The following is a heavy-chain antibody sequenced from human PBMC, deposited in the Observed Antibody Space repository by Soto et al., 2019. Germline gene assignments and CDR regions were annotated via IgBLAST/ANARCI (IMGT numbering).Heavy chain of an antibody. Sequence: GGSLRLSCAASGITFSTYAMSWVRRAAGKGLEWVSTIGSNGADKQYADFVKGRFTVSRDSSKSTLSLQMNSLRAEDTAVYYCAADYLRHNSLNGYYYSYGMDVWGQGTTVTVSS. D-gene: IGHD4-17*01. CDR1: GITFSTYA. CDR3: AADYLRHNSLNGYYYSYGMDV. V-gene: IGHV3-23*01. CDR2: IGSNGADK. J-gene: IGHJ6*02.